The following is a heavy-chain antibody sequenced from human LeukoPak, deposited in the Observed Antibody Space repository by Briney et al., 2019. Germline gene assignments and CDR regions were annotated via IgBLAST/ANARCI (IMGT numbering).Heavy chain of an antibody. CDR3: AKEWAAGTFLSSYYYYGMDV. J-gene: IGHJ6*02. CDR1: GFSFSKYG. D-gene: IGHD6-13*01. CDR2: ISHDGSNK. V-gene: IGHV3-30*18. Sequence: GGSLRLSCAASGFSFSKYGMHWVRQAPGKGLEWVAVISHDGSNKYYADSVKGRFTISRDNSKNTLYLQMNSLRAEETAVYYCAKEWAAGTFLSSYYYYGMDVWGQGTTVTVSS.